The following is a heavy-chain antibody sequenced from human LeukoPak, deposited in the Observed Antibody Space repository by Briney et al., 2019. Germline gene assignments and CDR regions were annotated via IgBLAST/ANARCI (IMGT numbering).Heavy chain of an antibody. V-gene: IGHV3-23*01. Sequence: GGSLRLSCAASGFTFSSYGMSWVRQAPGKGLEWVSAISGSGGGTYYADSVKGRFTISRDNFKNTLYLQMNSLRAEDTAVYYCAKHWFIAVAGYYFDYWGQGTLVTVSS. CDR1: GFTFSSYG. D-gene: IGHD6-19*01. CDR2: ISGSGGGT. J-gene: IGHJ4*02. CDR3: AKHWFIAVAGYYFDY.